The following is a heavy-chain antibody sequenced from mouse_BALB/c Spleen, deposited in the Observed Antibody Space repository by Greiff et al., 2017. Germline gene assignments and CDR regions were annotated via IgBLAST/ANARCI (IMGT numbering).Heavy chain of an antibody. CDR2: ISSGGSYT. J-gene: IGHJ4*01. D-gene: IGHD1-1*01. CDR1: GFTFSSYT. Sequence: DVMLVESGGGLVKPGGSLKLSCAASGFTFSSYTMSWVRQTPEKRLEWVATISSGGSYTYYPDSVKGRFTISRDNAKNTLYLQMSSLKSEDTAMYYCTRDYYGSSYNYAMDYWGQGTSVTVSS. CDR3: TRDYYGSSYNYAMDY. V-gene: IGHV5-6-4*01.